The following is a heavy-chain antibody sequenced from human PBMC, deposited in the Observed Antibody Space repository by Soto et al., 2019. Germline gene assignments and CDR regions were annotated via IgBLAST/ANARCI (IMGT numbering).Heavy chain of an antibody. CDR1: EFTFSNYA. CDR3: AKDRLLLLLFYFDY. D-gene: IGHD3-10*01. Sequence: GGSLRLSCAASEFTFSNYAMSWVRQAPGKGLEWVSGISCNSGNTDYADSVKGRFTISRDNAKNSLYLQMNNLRAEDTAVYYCAKDRLLLLLFYFDYWGQGALVTVSS. V-gene: IGHV3-9*01. J-gene: IGHJ4*02. CDR2: ISCNSGNT.